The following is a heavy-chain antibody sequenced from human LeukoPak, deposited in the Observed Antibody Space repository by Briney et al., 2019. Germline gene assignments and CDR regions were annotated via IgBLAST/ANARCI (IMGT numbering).Heavy chain of an antibody. CDR3: AGRGHRYSRD. V-gene: IGHV4-4*09. CDR2: IQDTGIT. J-gene: IGHJ1*01. D-gene: IGHD2-15*01. Sequence: SETLSLICNVSGDPVSSGYWSWIRQSPGKGLEWIGFIQDTGITDYDPSLKSRLLMSLATSNNQSSLNLRSLTATDTAVYYCAGRGHRYSRDWGQGILVTISS. CDR1: GDPVSSGY.